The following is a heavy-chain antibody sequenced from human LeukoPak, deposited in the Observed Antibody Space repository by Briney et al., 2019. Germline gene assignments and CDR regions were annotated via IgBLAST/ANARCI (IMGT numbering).Heavy chain of an antibody. Sequence: SETLSLTCTVSGGSISSYYWSWIRQPPGKGLEWIGYIYYSGSTNYNPSLKSRVTISVDTSKNQFSLKLSSVTAADTAVYYCATNTYSSGWYGLGYYYYGMDVWGQGTMVTVSS. V-gene: IGHV4-59*08. CDR1: GGSISSYY. J-gene: IGHJ6*02. CDR2: IYYSGST. D-gene: IGHD6-19*01. CDR3: ATNTYSSGWYGLGYYYYGMDV.